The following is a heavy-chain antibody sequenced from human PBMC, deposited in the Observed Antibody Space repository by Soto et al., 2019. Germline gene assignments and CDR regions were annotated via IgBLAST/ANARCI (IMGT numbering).Heavy chain of an antibody. V-gene: IGHV3-21*01. CDR1: GFTFSSYS. CDR3: ARWEGVGSGAYYYYGMDV. CDR2: ISSSSSYI. J-gene: IGHJ6*02. Sequence: GWSLRLSCAASGFTFSSYSMNWVRQAPGKGLEWVSSISSSSSYIYSADSVKGRFTISRDNAKNSLYLQMNSLRAEDTAVYYCARWEGVGSGAYYYYGMDVWGQGTTVTVSS. D-gene: IGHD3-10*01.